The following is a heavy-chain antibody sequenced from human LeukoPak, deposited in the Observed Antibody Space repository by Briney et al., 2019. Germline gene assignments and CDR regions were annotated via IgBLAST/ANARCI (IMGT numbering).Heavy chain of an antibody. CDR3: ARGFGVVIMEDAFDI. CDR1: GGSISSGSYY. J-gene: IGHJ3*02. Sequence: PSQTLSLTCTVSGGSISSGSYYWSWIRQPAGKGLEWVGRIYTSGNTNYNPSLRGRVTISVDTSKNQFSLKLSSVTAADTAGYYCARGFGVVIMEDAFDIWGQGTMVTVSS. D-gene: IGHD3-3*01. V-gene: IGHV4-61*02. CDR2: IYTSGNT.